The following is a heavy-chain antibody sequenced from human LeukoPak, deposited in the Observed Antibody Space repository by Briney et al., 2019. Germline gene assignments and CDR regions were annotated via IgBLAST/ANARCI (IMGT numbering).Heavy chain of an antibody. CDR1: GSPFTSYD. D-gene: IGHD3-3*01. V-gene: IGHV1-8*01. Sequence: ASVKFSCKASGSPFTSYDINWVRQATGQGLEWMGWMNPNSGNTGYAQKFQGRVTMTRNTSINTAYMELSSLRSEDTAVYYCARGNYDFWSGYQYDWFDPWGQGTLVTVSS. J-gene: IGHJ5*02. CDR2: MNPNSGNT. CDR3: ARGNYDFWSGYQYDWFDP.